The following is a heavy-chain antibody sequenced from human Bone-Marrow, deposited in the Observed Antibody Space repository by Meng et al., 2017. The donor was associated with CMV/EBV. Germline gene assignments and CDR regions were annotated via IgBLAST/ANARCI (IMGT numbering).Heavy chain of an antibody. Sequence: GQSLRISCGASGFTFSSYWMHWVRQAPGKGLVWVSRINSDGSSTSYADSVKGRFTISRDNAKNTLYLQMNSLRAEDTAVYYCARDRVYSSGWSDYWGQGTLVTVSS. CDR2: INSDGSST. CDR3: ARDRVYSSGWSDY. CDR1: GFTFSSYW. J-gene: IGHJ4*02. D-gene: IGHD6-19*01. V-gene: IGHV3-74*01.